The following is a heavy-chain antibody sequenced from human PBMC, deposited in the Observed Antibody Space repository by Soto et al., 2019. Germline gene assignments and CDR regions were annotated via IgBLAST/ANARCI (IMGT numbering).Heavy chain of an antibody. J-gene: IGHJ4*02. Sequence: QVQLQQWGAGLLKPSETLSLTCAVYGGSFSGYYCSWIRQPPGKGLEWIGEINHSGSTSYNPSLTSRVTISVDTSKNQLSLNLSSVTAAGTAVYYCARGYAAPRAADWVQGTLVTVCS. D-gene: IGHD2-15*01. CDR3: ARGYAAPRAAD. CDR1: GGSFSGYY. V-gene: IGHV4-34*01. CDR2: INHSGST.